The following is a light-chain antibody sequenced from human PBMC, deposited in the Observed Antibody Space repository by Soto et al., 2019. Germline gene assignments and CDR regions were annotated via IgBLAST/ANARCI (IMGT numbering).Light chain of an antibody. V-gene: IGLV2-8*01. J-gene: IGLJ3*02. CDR1: RSDVGVYNY. Sequence: QSALTQPPSASGAPGQSVTISCTGTRSDVGVYNYVSWYQQYPGKAPKLMIYEVNKRPSGVPDRFSGSKSGTPASLTLSGLQPEDEADYKCTPYAGSNIWVLGGGTKLPVL. CDR2: EVN. CDR3: TPYAGSNIWV.